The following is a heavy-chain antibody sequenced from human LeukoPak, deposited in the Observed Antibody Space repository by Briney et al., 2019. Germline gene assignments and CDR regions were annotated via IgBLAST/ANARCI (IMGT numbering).Heavy chain of an antibody. CDR2: ISAYNGET. CDR3: ARGGPAARLITFGGVTDY. J-gene: IGHJ4*02. CDR1: GYTFTSYG. Sequence: GASVKVSCKASGYTFTSYGISWVRQAPGQGLEWMGWISAYNGETNYAQKLQGRVTMTTDRSTSTAYMELRNLRSDDTAVYYCARGGPAARLITFGGVTDYWGQGTLVTVSS. D-gene: IGHD3-16*01. V-gene: IGHV1-18*01.